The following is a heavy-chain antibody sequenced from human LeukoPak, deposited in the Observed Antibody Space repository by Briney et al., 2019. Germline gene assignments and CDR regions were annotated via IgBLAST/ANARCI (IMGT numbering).Heavy chain of an antibody. CDR1: GYTFTGYY. V-gene: IGHV1-2*02. D-gene: IGHD1-26*01. Sequence: GASVKVSCKASGYTFTGYYMHWGRQAPGQGLEWMGWINPNSGGTNYAQKFQGRVTMTRDTSISTAYMELSRLRSDDTAVYYCARDSSIVGAMGVDYWGQGTLVTVSS. CDR3: ARDSSIVGAMGVDY. J-gene: IGHJ4*02. CDR2: INPNSGGT.